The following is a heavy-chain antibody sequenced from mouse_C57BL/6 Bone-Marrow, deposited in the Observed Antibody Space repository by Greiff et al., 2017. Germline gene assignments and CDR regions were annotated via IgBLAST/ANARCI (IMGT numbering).Heavy chain of an antibody. Sequence: VQLQQSGAELVRPGASVKLSCTASGFNIKDDYMHWGKQRPEQGLEWIGWIDPENGDTEYASKIQGKATRTADTSSNTAYLQLISLTSEDTDVYYWTLSDGYYPAWFAYWGQGTLVTVSA. D-gene: IGHD2-3*01. V-gene: IGHV14-4*01. CDR2: IDPENGDT. CDR3: TLSDGYYPAWFAY. CDR1: GFNIKDDY. J-gene: IGHJ3*01.